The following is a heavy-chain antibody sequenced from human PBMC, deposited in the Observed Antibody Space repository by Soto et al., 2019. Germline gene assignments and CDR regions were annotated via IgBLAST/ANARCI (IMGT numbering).Heavy chain of an antibody. V-gene: IGHV3-73*01. CDR2: IRSKANSYAT. CDR1: GFTFSGSA. D-gene: IGHD6-6*01. J-gene: IGHJ5*02. Sequence: GGSLRLSCAASGFTFSGSAMHWVRQASGKGLEWVGRIRSKANSYATAYAASVKGRFTISRDDSKNTAYLQMNSLKTEDTAVYYCTRRNEYSSSSSPLDPWGHGTLVTVSS. CDR3: TRRNEYSSSSSPLDP.